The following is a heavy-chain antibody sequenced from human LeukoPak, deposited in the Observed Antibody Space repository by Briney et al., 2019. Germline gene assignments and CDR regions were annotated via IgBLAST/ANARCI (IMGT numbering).Heavy chain of an antibody. D-gene: IGHD6-13*01. CDR2: ISGSGGST. V-gene: IGHV3-23*01. J-gene: IGHJ1*01. CDR1: GFTFSSYA. CDR3: AKDQDIAAAGRAEYFQH. Sequence: GGSLRLSCAASGFTFSSYAMSWVRQAPGKGLEWVSAISGSGGSTYYADSVKGRFTISRDNSKNTLYLQMNSLRAEDTAVHYCAKDQDIAAAGRAEYFQHWGQGTLVTVSS.